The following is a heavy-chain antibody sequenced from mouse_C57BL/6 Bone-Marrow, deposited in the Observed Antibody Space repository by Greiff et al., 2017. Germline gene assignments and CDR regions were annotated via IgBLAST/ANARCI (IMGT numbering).Heavy chain of an antibody. V-gene: IGHV5-12*01. J-gene: IGHJ3*01. CDR1: GFTFSDYY. CDR2: ISNGGGST. CDR3: ASGYSNYPLAY. Sequence: EVQVVESGGGLVQPGGSLKLSCAASGFTFSDYYMYWVRQTPEKRLEWVAYISNGGGSTYYPDTVKGRFTISRDNAKNTLYLQMSRLKSEDTAMYYCASGYSNYPLAYWGQGTLVTVSA. D-gene: IGHD2-5*01.